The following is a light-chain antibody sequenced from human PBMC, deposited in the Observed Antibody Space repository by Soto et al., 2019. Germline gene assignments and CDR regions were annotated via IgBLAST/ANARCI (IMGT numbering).Light chain of an antibody. J-gene: IGKJ4*01. CDR2: DAS. Sequence: IQLTQSPSSLSASLGDRVTITYRASQGISSYLGWYQQEPGKAPNLLIYDASTLHSGVPSRFSGGGSGTDFTLTISSLQPEDFATYYCQQVNVYPSTFGGGTKVDI. CDR3: QQVNVYPST. CDR1: QGISSY. V-gene: IGKV1-9*01.